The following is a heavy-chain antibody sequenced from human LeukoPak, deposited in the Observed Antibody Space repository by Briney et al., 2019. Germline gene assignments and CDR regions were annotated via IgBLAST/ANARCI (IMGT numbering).Heavy chain of an antibody. J-gene: IGHJ4*02. D-gene: IGHD2-15*01. Sequence: SETLSLTCTVSGGSISSGGYYWSWIRQHPGKGLEWIGYIYYSGSTYYNPSLKSRVTISVDTSQNQFSLKLSSVTVADTAVYYCARVRGQLLLFDYWGQGTLVAVSS. CDR2: IYYSGST. V-gene: IGHV4-31*03. CDR3: ARVRGQLLLFDY. CDR1: GGSISSGGYY.